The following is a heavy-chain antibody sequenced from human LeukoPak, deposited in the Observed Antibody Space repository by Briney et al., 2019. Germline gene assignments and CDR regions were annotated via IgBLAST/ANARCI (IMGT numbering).Heavy chain of an antibody. CDR2: IWYDENKK. D-gene: IGHD4-11*01. Sequence: GGSPRLSCAASGFTFSSYGMHWVRQAPGKGLEWVAVIWYDENKKFYADSVKGRFTISRDNFKSTLYLQMNSLRVEDTAVYYCAREGLTTTPNNAFDIWGQGTMVTVSS. CDR3: AREGLTTTPNNAFDI. CDR1: GFTFSSYG. V-gene: IGHV3-33*01. J-gene: IGHJ3*02.